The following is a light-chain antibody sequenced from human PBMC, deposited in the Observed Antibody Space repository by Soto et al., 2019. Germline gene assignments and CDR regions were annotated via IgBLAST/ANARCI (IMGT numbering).Light chain of an antibody. CDR3: QKYGSSPMYT. V-gene: IGKV3-20*01. CDR2: GAS. Sequence: EIVLTQSPGTLSLSPGQRATLSCRASQSVSSSYLAWYQQKPGQAPRLLIYGASSRATGIPDRFSGSGCGTDFSPPISRLEPEDFAVYYCQKYGSSPMYTFGQGTKVDI. CDR1: QSVSSSY. J-gene: IGKJ2*01.